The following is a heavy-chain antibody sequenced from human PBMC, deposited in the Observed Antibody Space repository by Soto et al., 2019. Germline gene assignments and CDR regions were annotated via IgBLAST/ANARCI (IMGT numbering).Heavy chain of an antibody. V-gene: IGHV4-59*01. J-gene: IGHJ4*02. Sequence: QVQLQESGPGLVKPSETLSLTCTVSGGSISSYYWSWIRQPPGKGLEWIGYIYYSGSTNYNPSLXSXVXXSVDTSKNQFSLKLSSVTAADPAAYYCARAGTSEDWGQGTLVTVSS. CDR3: ARAGTSED. CDR2: IYYSGST. D-gene: IGHD6-19*01. CDR1: GGSISSYY.